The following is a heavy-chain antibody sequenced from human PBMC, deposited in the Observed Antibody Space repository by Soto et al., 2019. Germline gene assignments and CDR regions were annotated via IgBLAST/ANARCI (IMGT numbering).Heavy chain of an antibody. V-gene: IGHV5-51*01. CDR2: IYPGDSDT. Sequence: GESLKISCKGSGYSFTSYWIGWVRQMPGKGLEWMGIIYPGDSDTRYSPSFQGQVTISADKSISTAYLQWSSLKASDTAMYYCARTSAGGKYYYGMDVWGPGTTVTLSS. CDR3: ARTSAGGKYYYGMDV. D-gene: IGHD6-13*01. CDR1: GYSFTSYW. J-gene: IGHJ6*02.